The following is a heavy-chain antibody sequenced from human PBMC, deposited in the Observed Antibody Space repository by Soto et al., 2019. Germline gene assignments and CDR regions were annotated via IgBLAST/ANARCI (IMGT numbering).Heavy chain of an antibody. V-gene: IGHV3-30*03. CDR1: GFTFSSYG. D-gene: IGHD7-27*01. CDR3: ASNWGYFDY. CDR2: ISYDGSNK. Sequence: GWSLRLSCAASGFTFSSYGMHWVRQAPGKGLEWVAVISYDGSNKYYADSVKGRFTISRDNSKNTLYLQMNSLRAEDTAVYYCASNWGYFDYWGQGTLVTVSS. J-gene: IGHJ4*02.